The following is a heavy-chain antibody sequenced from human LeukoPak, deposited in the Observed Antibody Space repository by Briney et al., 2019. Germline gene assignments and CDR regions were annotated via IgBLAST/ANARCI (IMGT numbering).Heavy chain of an antibody. V-gene: IGHV3-33*01. Sequence: PGGSLRLSCAASGFTFSGYGMHWVRQAPGKGLEWVAVRYYDGNNKYYADSVKGRFTISRDNPKNTLYLQMNSLRAEDTAVYYCARWGSGTYNAYDHYGMDVWGQGTTVTVSS. CDR3: ARWGSGTYNAYDHYGMDV. CDR1: GFTFSGYG. J-gene: IGHJ6*02. CDR2: RYYDGNNK. D-gene: IGHD3-10*01.